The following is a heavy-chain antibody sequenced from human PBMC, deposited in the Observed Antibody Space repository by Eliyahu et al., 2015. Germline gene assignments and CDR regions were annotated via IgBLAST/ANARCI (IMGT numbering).Heavy chain of an antibody. CDR1: GGSISSSSYY. V-gene: IGHV4-39*07. CDR3: ARETRSYYDSSGYTDY. J-gene: IGHJ4*02. D-gene: IGHD3-22*01. CDR2: IYYSGST. Sequence: QLQLQESGPGLVKPSETLSLTCTVSGGSISSSSYYWGWXRQPPGKGLEWIGSIYYSGSTYYNPSLKSRVTISVDTSKNQFSLKLSSVTAADTAVYYCARETRSYYDSSGYTDYWGQGTLVTVSS.